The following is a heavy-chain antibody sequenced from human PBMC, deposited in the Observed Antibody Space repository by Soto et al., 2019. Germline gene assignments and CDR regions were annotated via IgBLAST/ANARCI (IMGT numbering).Heavy chain of an antibody. V-gene: IGHV1-8*01. D-gene: IGHD3-9*01. CDR2: MNPNSGNT. J-gene: IGHJ6*02. CDR1: GYTFTSYD. Sequence: ASVKVSCKASGYTFTSYDINWVRQATGQGLEWMGWMNPNSGNTGYAQKFQGRVTMTRNTSISTAYMELSSLRSEDTAVYYCASDEAYYDFLTGYYGYYYYGMDVWGQGTTVTVSS. CDR3: ASDEAYYDFLTGYYGYYYYGMDV.